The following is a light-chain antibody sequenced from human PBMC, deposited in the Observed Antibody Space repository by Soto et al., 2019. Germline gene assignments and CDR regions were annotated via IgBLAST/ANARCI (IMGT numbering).Light chain of an antibody. Sequence: EIVLTQSPATLSLSPGERATLSCRASQSVSSYLAWYQQKPGQAPRLLIYDASNRATGIPARFSGSGSGTDFSLAISSLGPEDFAVYYCQQRSSLPVTFGPGTKVDIK. CDR1: QSVSSY. V-gene: IGKV3-11*01. J-gene: IGKJ3*01. CDR3: QQRSSLPVT. CDR2: DAS.